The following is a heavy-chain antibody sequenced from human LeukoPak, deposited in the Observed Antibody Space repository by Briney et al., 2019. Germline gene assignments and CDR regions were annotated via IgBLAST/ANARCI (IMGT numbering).Heavy chain of an antibody. J-gene: IGHJ4*02. CDR3: ARGGRFPDY. V-gene: IGHV4-4*07. Sequence: PSETLSLTCTVSGGSISSYYWSWIRQPAGKGLEWIGRIYITGNTNYNPSLKSRVTMSVDSSKNQFSLKLSSVTAADTAVYCCARGGRFPDYWGQGTLVTVSS. CDR2: IYITGNT. CDR1: GGSISSYY. D-gene: IGHD3-10*01.